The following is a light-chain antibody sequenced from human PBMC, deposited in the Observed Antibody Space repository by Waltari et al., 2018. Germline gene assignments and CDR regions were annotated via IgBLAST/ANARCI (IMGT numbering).Light chain of an antibody. CDR3: ETGGHGTWV. CDR2: VNSDGSH. Sequence: QLVLTQAPSPSASLGASVTPTCTLPSGHSNHIVAWLQQQPGKGPRFLMKVNSDGSHTKGDEIPDRFSGSSSGAERYLTISNVQSEDEAEYFCETGGHGTWVFGGGTKLNVL. CDR1: SGHSNHI. V-gene: IGLV4-69*01. J-gene: IGLJ3*02.